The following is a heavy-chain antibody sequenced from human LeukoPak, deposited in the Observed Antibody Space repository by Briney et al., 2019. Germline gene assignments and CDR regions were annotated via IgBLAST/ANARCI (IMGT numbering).Heavy chain of an antibody. CDR1: GFTFGGYG. J-gene: IGHJ4*02. CDR3: VRDQNFYFDY. CDR2: TWYDGSNK. Sequence: PGKSLRLSCAASGFTFGGYGMHWVRQAPGKGLEWVAVTWYDGSNKYYADSVKGRFTISRDSSKNTLYLQMNILRAEDTAVYYCVRDQNFYFDYWGQGTLVTVSS. D-gene: IGHD1-7*01. V-gene: IGHV3-33*01.